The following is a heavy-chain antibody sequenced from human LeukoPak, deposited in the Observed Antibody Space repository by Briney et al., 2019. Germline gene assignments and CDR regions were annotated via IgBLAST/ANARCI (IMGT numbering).Heavy chain of an antibody. CDR2: IYYSGST. J-gene: IGHJ5*02. D-gene: IGHD3-3*01. CDR3: ASTTFGVVGNWFDP. V-gene: IGHV4-59*01. Sequence: SETLSLTCTVSGGSISSYYWSWIRQPPGKGLEWIGYIYYSGSTNYNPSLKSRVTISVDTSKNQFSLKLSSVTAADTAVYYCASTTFGVVGNWFDPWGQGTLVTVSS. CDR1: GGSISSYY.